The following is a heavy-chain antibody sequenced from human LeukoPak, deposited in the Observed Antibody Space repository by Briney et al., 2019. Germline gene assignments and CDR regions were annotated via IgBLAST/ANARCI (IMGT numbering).Heavy chain of an antibody. CDR3: TTGGSVIVAGTRAFDI. D-gene: IGHD5-12*01. J-gene: IGHJ3*02. Sequence: GGSLRLSCAASGFTFSNTWMNWVRQAPGKGLEWVGRIKSEIDGGAADYAAPVQGRFTISRDDSQATLYLQMNSLKTEDTAVYYCTTGGSVIVAGTRAFDIWGQGTMVTVSS. CDR1: GFTFSNTW. CDR2: IKSEIDGGAA. V-gene: IGHV3-15*07.